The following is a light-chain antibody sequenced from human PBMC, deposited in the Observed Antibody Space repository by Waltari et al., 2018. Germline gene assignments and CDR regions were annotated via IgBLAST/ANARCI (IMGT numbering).Light chain of an antibody. CDR3: QQSYSTLALT. V-gene: IGKV1-39*01. Sequence: DIQMTQSPSSLSAYVGDRVTITCRASQSISSYLNWYHQKPGKAPKLLIYSASSLQSGVPSRFSGSGSGTGFTLTISSLQPEDFATYYCQQSYSTLALTFGGGTKVEIK. J-gene: IGKJ4*01. CDR2: SAS. CDR1: QSISSY.